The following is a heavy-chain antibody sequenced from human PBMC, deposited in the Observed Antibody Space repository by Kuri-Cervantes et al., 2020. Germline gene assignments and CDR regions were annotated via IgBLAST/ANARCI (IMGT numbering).Heavy chain of an antibody. J-gene: IGHJ3*02. V-gene: IGHV5-51*01. CDR2: IYPGDSDT. Sequence: GGSLRLSCKGSGHSFTSYWIGWVRQMPGKSLEWMGIIYPGDSDTRYSPSFQGHVTISADKSISTAYLQWSSLKASNTAMYYCARRGYYSGDAFDIWGQGTMVTVSS. D-gene: IGHD6-25*01. CDR1: GHSFTSYW. CDR3: ARRGYYSGDAFDI.